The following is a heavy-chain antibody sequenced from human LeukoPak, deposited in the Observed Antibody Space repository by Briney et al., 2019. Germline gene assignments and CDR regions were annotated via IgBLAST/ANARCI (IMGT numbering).Heavy chain of an antibody. CDR1: GGSISSSSYY. V-gene: IGHV4-39*07. CDR3: ARHREWDLWDY. D-gene: IGHD3-16*01. J-gene: IGHJ4*02. CDR2: IYYSGST. Sequence: SETLSLTCTVSGGSISSSSYYWGWIRQPPGKGLEWIGSIYYSGSTYYNPSLKSRVTISVDTSKNQFSLKLSSVTAADTAVYYCARHREWDLWDYWGQGTLVTVSS.